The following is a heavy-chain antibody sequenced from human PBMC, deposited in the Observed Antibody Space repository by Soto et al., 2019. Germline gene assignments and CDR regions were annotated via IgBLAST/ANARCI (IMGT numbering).Heavy chain of an antibody. Sequence: QVQLQESGPGLVKPSGTLSLTCALSGASIITDNWWSWVRQPPGKEMEWIGEIYHSGNTNFNPSVKSRVNRSVDTSKNQFSLTVSSVTAADTAIYYCARASASSKLRGVVINWGQGTLVTVSS. CDR2: IYHSGNT. J-gene: IGHJ4*02. V-gene: IGHV4-4*02. CDR3: ARASASSKLRGVVIN. CDR1: GASIITDNW. D-gene: IGHD3-10*01.